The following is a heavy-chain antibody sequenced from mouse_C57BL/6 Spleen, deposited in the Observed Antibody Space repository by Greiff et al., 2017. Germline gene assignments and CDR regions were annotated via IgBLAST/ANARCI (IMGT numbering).Heavy chain of an antibody. CDR2: IYPGSGST. J-gene: IGHJ1*03. D-gene: IGHD2-3*01. CDR1: GYTFTSYW. V-gene: IGHV1-55*01. Sequence: QVQLQQPGAELVKPGASVKMSCKASGYTFTSYWITWVQQRPGQGLEWIGDIYPGSGSTNYTETVKSQATLTVDTSSSTAYMQLSSLTSEDAAVYYGAGSGDGYYAYVDVWGTGTTVTVSS. CDR3: AGSGDGYYAYVDV.